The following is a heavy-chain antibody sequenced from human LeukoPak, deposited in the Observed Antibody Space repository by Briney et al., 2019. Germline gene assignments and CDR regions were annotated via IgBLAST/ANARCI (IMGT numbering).Heavy chain of an antibody. CDR1: GFSFSSYG. CDR3: AREVTNDAFDI. Sequence: GGSLRLSCAASGFSFSSYGMHWVRQAPGKGLEWVAVIWSDGRNKFYADSVKGRFTVSRDNSKNTQFLQMSSLRADDTALYYCAREVTNDAFDIWGQGTMVTVSS. D-gene: IGHD4-17*01. V-gene: IGHV3-33*01. J-gene: IGHJ3*02. CDR2: IWSDGRNK.